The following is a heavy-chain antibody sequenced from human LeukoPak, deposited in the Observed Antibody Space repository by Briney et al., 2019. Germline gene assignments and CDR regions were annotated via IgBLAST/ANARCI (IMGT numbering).Heavy chain of an antibody. J-gene: IGHJ3*02. CDR3: ARELGEWELLGGAFDI. V-gene: IGHV4-59*12. CDR2: IYYSGST. D-gene: IGHD1-26*01. Sequence: PSETLSLTCTVSGGSINSYYWYWIRQPPGKGLEWIGHIYYSGSTNYNPSLKSRVTMSVDTSKNQFSLKLSSVTAADTAVYYCARELGEWELLGGAFDIWGQGTMVTVSS. CDR1: GGSINSYY.